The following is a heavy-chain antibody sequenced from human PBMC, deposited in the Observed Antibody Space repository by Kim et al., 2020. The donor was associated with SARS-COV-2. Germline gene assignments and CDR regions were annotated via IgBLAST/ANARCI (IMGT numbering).Heavy chain of an antibody. CDR3: ACLSADRMMSSSLLFYGVHF. Sequence: SVKVSCKVSGGPLSNNAISWVRQAPGQGLEWMGGIIPIFGTTNYAPNFLGRVTNTADGSSNTAYMELSSLRSEDTAIYYCACLSADRMMSSSLLFYGVHFWGQGTTVTVSS. CDR1: GGPLSNNA. D-gene: IGHD3-10*01. V-gene: IGHV1-69*13. J-gene: IGHJ6*02. CDR2: IIPIFGTT.